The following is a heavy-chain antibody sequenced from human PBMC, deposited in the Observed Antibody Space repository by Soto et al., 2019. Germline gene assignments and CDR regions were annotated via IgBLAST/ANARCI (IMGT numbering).Heavy chain of an antibody. D-gene: IGHD3-10*01. J-gene: IGHJ6*02. Sequence: EVQLVESGGGLVKPGGSLRLSCAASGFTLSSYTMNWVRQASGKGLEWVASITSSSSHIYYADSVKGRFTISRDNAGNSLYLQMNSLRAEDTAVYYCVRERGLSSFYGMDVWGQGTTVTFSS. CDR3: VRERGLSSFYGMDV. V-gene: IGHV3-21*02. CDR1: GFTLSSYT. CDR2: ITSSSSHI.